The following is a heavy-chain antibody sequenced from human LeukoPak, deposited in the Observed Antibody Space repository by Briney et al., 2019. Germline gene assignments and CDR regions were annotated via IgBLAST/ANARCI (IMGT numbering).Heavy chain of an antibody. CDR1: GGSISSSGYY. Sequence: SSETLSLTCTVSGGSISSSGYYWGWIRQPPGKGVEWIGSIYYSGSTYYNPSLKSRVTISVDTSKNQFSLKLSSVAAADTAVYYCARDPTAAGKGAWFDPWGQGTLVTVSS. D-gene: IGHD6-13*01. CDR2: IYYSGST. J-gene: IGHJ5*02. CDR3: ARDPTAAGKGAWFDP. V-gene: IGHV4-39*02.